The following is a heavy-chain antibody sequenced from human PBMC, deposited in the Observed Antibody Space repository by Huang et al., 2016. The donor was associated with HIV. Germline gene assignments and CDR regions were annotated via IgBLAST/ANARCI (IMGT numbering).Heavy chain of an antibody. V-gene: IGHV3-23*01. CDR2: ISIGAGT. J-gene: IGHJ4*02. CDR1: GFAFSKNP. Sequence: EVQLLESGGGPVQPGGSLRLSCAASGFAFSKNPMTWVRQPPGKGLELVSAISIGAGTAYIDSVRGRFTISRDNSKNTRTLQMNSLRVEDTAIYYCVRGGAELTDWGQGTLVTVSS. CDR3: VRGGAELTD. D-gene: IGHD1-7*01.